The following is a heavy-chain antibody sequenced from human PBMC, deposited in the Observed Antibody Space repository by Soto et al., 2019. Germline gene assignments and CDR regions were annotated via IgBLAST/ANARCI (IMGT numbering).Heavy chain of an antibody. CDR2: IYYSGYT. CDR3: ARRRGTYRPYFDY. Sequence: QVQLQESGPGLVKPSETLSLTCTVSGGPISSYYWSWIRQPPGKGLEWIGCIYYSGYTNYNPSLKSRVTISVDTSKNQFSLKLSSVTAADTAVYYCARRRGTYRPYFDYWGQGTLVTVSS. D-gene: IGHD3-16*02. V-gene: IGHV4-59*08. J-gene: IGHJ4*02. CDR1: GGPISSYY.